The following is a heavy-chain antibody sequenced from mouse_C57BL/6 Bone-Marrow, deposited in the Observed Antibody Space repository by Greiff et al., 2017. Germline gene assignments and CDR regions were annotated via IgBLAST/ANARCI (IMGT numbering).Heavy chain of an antibody. Sequence: EVQLMESGGGLVQSGRSLRLSCATSGFTFSDFYMEWVRQAPGKGLEWIAASRNKANDYTTEYSASVKGRFIVSRDTSQSILYLQMNALRAEGTAIYECARALGIYWYFDGWGTGTTVTVAS. J-gene: IGHJ1*03. CDR3: ARALGIYWYFDG. V-gene: IGHV7-1*01. CDR1: GFTFSDFY. CDR2: SRNKANDYTT.